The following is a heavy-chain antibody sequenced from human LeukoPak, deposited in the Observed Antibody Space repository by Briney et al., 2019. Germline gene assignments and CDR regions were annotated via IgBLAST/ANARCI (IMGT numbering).Heavy chain of an antibody. V-gene: IGHV1-69*01. J-gene: IGHJ4*02. Sequence: SVKVSCKVSGGTFSSYAIRCVPQAPGQGLECRVGIIPIFGTAKYAQKFQGRVTITADESTSPAYMELSSLRSEDTAEYYCASKTGYSGGWCGYYWGQGALGTVSS. CDR1: GGTFSSYA. D-gene: IGHD6-19*01. CDR2: IIPIFGTA. CDR3: ASKTGYSGGWCGYY.